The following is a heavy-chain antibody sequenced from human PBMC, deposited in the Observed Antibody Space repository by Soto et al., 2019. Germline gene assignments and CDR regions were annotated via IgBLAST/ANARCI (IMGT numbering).Heavy chain of an antibody. CDR2: ISNRGTYI. D-gene: IGHD6-25*01. Sequence: QVQLVESGGGLVTPGGSLTLSCTASSFTLKDYYMTWIRQAPGKGLEWISYISNRGTYIHYSASVKGRFTISRDNAKNSVNLPMSSLSAEDTALYYSARAAGSPLYNFDSWGPATQVTVSS. V-gene: IGHV3-11*06. CDR3: ARAAGSPLYNFDS. CDR1: SFTLKDYY. J-gene: IGHJ4*02.